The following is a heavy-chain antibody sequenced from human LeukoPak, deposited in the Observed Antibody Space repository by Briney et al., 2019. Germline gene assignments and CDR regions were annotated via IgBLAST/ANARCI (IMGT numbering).Heavy chain of an antibody. J-gene: IGHJ4*02. Sequence: SETLSLTCAVSGYSISSGYYWGWIRQPPGKGLEWIGSIYHSGGTYYNPSLKSRVTISVDTSKNQFSLKLSSVTAADTAVYYCARLEGNIDYWGQGTLVTVSS. CDR1: GYSISSGYY. CDR2: IYHSGGT. CDR3: ARLEGNIDY. V-gene: IGHV4-38-2*01. D-gene: IGHD1-1*01.